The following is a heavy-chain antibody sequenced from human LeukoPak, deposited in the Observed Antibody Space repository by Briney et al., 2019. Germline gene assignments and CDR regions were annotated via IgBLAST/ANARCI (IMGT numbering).Heavy chain of an antibody. J-gene: IGHJ4*02. Sequence: PGGSLRLSCAASGFTFSSYSMNWVRQAPGKGLEWVSSISSSSSYIYYADSVKGRFTISRDNAKNSLYLQMNSLRAEDTAVYYCAREGSSGYIPFDYWGQGTLVTVSS. V-gene: IGHV3-21*01. CDR3: AREGSSGYIPFDY. CDR2: ISSSSSYI. D-gene: IGHD3-22*01. CDR1: GFTFSSYS.